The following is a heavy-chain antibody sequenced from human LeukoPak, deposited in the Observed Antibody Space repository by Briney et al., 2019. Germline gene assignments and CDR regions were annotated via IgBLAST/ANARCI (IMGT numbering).Heavy chain of an antibody. V-gene: IGHV4-4*07. D-gene: IGHD6-6*01. CDR2: IYTSGST. J-gene: IGHJ6*03. CDR3: ARVQVEYSSSSDAYYYYYYMDV. CDR1: GGSISSYY. Sequence: PSETLSLTCTVSGGSISSYYWSWIRQPAGKGLEWIGRIYTSGSTNYNPSLKSRVTMSVVTSKNQFSLKLSSVTAADTAVYYCARVQVEYSSSSDAYYYYYYMDVWGKGTTVTVSS.